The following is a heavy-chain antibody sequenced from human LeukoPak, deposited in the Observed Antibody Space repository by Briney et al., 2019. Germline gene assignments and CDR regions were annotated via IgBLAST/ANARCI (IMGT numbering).Heavy chain of an antibody. CDR1: GCTFTSYG. CDR2: ISAYNGNT. Sequence: VASVKVSCKASGCTFTSYGISWVRQAPGQGLEWMGWISAYNGNTKYAQKLQDRVTMTTDTSTTTAYMEVRSLTSDDTAVYYCARGSAMAQKQLVRHFDSWGQGTLVIVSS. CDR3: ARGSAMAQKQLVRHFDS. V-gene: IGHV1-18*01. D-gene: IGHD6-6*01. J-gene: IGHJ4*02.